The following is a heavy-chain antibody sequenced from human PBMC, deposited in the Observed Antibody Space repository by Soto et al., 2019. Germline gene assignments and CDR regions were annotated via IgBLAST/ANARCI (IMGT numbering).Heavy chain of an antibody. J-gene: IGHJ3*02. D-gene: IGHD5-12*01. CDR2: IRSKAYGGTT. CDR3: TRVRDGYNTDAFDI. V-gene: IGHV3-49*03. Sequence: GGSLRLSCAASGFTSSKAGINWFRQAPGKGLEWVGFIRSKAYGGTTEYAASVKGRFTISRDDSKSIAYLQMNSLKTEDTAVYYCTRVRDGYNTDAFDIWGQGTMVTVSS. CDR1: GFTSSKAG.